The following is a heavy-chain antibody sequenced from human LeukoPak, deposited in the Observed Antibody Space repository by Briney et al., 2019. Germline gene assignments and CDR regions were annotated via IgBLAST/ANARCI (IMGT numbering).Heavy chain of an antibody. CDR2: IWYDGSNK. D-gene: IGHD5-18*01. V-gene: IGHV3-33*08. CDR3: AGAKLDTTMVHYFDY. Sequence: GGSLRLSCAASGFTFSTYGMHWVRQAPGKGLEWVAIIWYDGSNKYYADSVKGRFTISRDNSENTLYLQMNSLRAEDTAVYYCAGAKLDTTMVHYFDYWGQGTLVTVSS. J-gene: IGHJ4*02. CDR1: GFTFSTYG.